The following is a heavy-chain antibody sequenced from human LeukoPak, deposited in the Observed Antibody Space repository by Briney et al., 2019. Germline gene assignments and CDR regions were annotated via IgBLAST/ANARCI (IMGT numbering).Heavy chain of an antibody. J-gene: IGHJ4*02. CDR2: MRPDGGEK. Sequence: TGGSLRLSCAASGFTFSSYWMSWVRQAPGKGLEWLATMRPDGGEKYYVDSVKGRFTISRDNAKNSLYLQMNSLRAEDTAIYYCARDLSGPSVYWGQGTLVTVSS. CDR1: GFTFSSYW. CDR3: ARDLSGPSVY. V-gene: IGHV3-7*01. D-gene: IGHD2-15*01.